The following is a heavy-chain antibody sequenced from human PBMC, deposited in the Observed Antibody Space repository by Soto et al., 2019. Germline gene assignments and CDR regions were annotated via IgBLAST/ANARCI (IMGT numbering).Heavy chain of an antibody. CDR2: MYYTGNK. CDR3: ARTIAVAAYLFDY. CDR1: GGSISSSTYY. D-gene: IGHD6-19*01. V-gene: IGHV4-39*01. J-gene: IGHJ4*02. Sequence: PSETLSLTCTVSGGSISSSTYYWDWIRQPPGKGLEWIGAMYYTGNKNYNPSLESRVTMSVDTSKNQFSLKLSSVTPTDTAVYYCARTIAVAAYLFDYWGQGTLVTVSS.